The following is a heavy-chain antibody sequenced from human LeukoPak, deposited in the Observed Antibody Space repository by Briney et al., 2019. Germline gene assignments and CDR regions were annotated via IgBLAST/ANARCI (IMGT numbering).Heavy chain of an antibody. CDR2: IYTSGST. D-gene: IGHD2-2*01. CDR1: GGSCSSYY. Sequence: SETLSLTCTVSGGSCSSYYWSWIRQPAGKGLEWIGRIYTSGSTNYNPSLNSRVTMSVDTSKNQFSLKLSSVAAADTAVYYCARGYCSSTSCYSDAFDLWGQGTMVTVSS. J-gene: IGHJ3*01. CDR3: ARGYCSSTSCYSDAFDL. V-gene: IGHV4-4*07.